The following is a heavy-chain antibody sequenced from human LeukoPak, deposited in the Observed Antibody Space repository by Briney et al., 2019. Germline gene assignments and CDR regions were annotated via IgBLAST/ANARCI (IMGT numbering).Heavy chain of an antibody. CDR1: GYTFMSYA. J-gene: IGHJ4*02. CDR3: ARVSSGWHGYLDY. Sequence: ASVKVSCKAPGYTFMSYAMHWVRQAPGQRLEWMGWINAGNGNATYTQKFQDRVTFTRDTSASTAYMDLSSLRSEDTAVYYCARVSSGWHGYLDYWGQGTPVTVSS. V-gene: IGHV1-3*01. D-gene: IGHD6-25*01. CDR2: INAGNGNA.